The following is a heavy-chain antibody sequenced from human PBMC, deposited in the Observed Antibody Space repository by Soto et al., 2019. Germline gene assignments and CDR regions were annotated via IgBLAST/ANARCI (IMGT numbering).Heavy chain of an antibody. Sequence: QVQLVESGGGVVQPGRSLRLSCAASGFTFSSYGMHWVRQAPGKGLEWVAVIWYDGSNKYYADSVKGRFTISRDNSKNTLYLQMNSLRAEVTAVYYCAQRAYSGSYGVDYWGQGTLVTVSS. CDR1: GFTFSSYG. D-gene: IGHD1-26*01. V-gene: IGHV3-33*01. CDR2: IWYDGSNK. J-gene: IGHJ4*02. CDR3: AQRAYSGSYGVDY.